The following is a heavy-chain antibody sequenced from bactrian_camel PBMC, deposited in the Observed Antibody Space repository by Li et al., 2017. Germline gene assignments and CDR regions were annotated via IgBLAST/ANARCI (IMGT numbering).Heavy chain of an antibody. Sequence: HVQLVESGGGSVPAGGSLRLSCLSSEFVSRGCMGWFRQAPGKQREAVAAIYVAVRGQGVAADSYADSVKGRFTTSRDKAESTVYLQMNALKPEDTAMYYCKTESRRYDGNCEHGKWGQGTQVTVS. V-gene: IGHV3S53*01. D-gene: IGHD7*01. CDR3: KTESRRYDGNCEHGK. CDR1: EFVSRGC. CDR2: IYVAVRG. J-gene: IGHJ4*01.